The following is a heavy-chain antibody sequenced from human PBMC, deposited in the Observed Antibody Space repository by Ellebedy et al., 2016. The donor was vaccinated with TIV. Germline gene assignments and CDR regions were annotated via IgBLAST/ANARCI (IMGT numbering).Heavy chain of an antibody. CDR1: GYTFTSYA. Sequence: AASVKVSCKASGYTFTSYAMHWVRQAPGQRLEWMGWINAGNGNTKYSQKFQGRVTITRDTSASTAYMELSSLRSEDTAVYYCARALNIWEQQLVLSWFDPWGQGTLVTVSS. CDR2: INAGNGNT. V-gene: IGHV1-3*01. CDR3: ARALNIWEQQLVLSWFDP. J-gene: IGHJ5*02. D-gene: IGHD6-13*01.